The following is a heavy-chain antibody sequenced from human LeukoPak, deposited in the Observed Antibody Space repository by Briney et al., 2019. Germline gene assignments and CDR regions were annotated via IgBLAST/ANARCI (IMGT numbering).Heavy chain of an antibody. CDR2: ISGSGGST. J-gene: IGHJ4*02. V-gene: IGHV3-23*01. Sequence: PGGSLRLSCAASGFTFSSYAMSWVRQAPGKGLEWVSAISGSGGSTYYADSVKGRFTISRDNSKNTLYLQMNSLRAEDTAVYYCAKVASGETYYGGFFDYWGQGTLVTVSS. CDR3: AKVASGETYYGGFFDY. CDR1: GFTFSSYA. D-gene: IGHD4-23*01.